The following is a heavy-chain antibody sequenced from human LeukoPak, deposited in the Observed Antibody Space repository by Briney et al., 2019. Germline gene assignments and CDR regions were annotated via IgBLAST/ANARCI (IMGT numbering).Heavy chain of an antibody. D-gene: IGHD3-16*01. CDR2: VWYDGRNR. CDR3: ARLWGGNGYSGGSLNL. J-gene: IGHJ5*02. Sequence: PGGSLRLSCAASGYTFSRHGIHWVRQAPGKRLEWVAVVWYDGRNRDYADSVKGRFTISKDNSNNMVFLQMDRLRAEDTAVYYCARLWGGNGYSGGSLNLWGQGTLVTVS. V-gene: IGHV3-33*01. CDR1: GYTFSRHG.